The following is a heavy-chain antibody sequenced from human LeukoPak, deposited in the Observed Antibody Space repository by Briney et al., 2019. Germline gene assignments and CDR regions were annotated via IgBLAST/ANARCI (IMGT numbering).Heavy chain of an antibody. CDR1: GFTFSRYG. J-gene: IGHJ4*02. CDR3: EKIRGEIDY. CDR2: IWHDASNA. V-gene: IGHV3-30*02. Sequence: GGSLRLSCAASGFTFSRYGMHWVRQAPGKGLEWVAFIWHDASNAYYADSVKGRYTISRDNSKNTLYLQMNSLRTEDTAVYYCEKIRGEIDYWGQGILVTVSS.